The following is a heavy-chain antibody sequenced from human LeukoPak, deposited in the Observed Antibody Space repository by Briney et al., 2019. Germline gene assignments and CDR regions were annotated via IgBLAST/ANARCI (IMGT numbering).Heavy chain of an antibody. CDR3: AKEERGQWLDLFFDY. J-gene: IGHJ4*02. Sequence: PGGSLRLSCAASGFTVSSNYMSWVRQAPGKGLEWVSAISGSGGSTYYADSVRGRFTISRDNSKNTLYLQMNSLRAEDTAVYYCAKEERGQWLDLFFDYWGQGTLVTVSS. CDR2: ISGSGGST. V-gene: IGHV3-23*01. CDR1: GFTVSSNY. D-gene: IGHD6-19*01.